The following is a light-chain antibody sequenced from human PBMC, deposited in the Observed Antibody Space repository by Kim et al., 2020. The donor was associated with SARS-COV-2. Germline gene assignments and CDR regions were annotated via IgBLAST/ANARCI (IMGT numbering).Light chain of an antibody. Sequence: ASSGDRVTITCRASQGISSSLAWYQQKLGQAPNLIIYGASTGLSGVPSRFSGSGSGTEFTLTISRVQSEDLATYYCQQYDSYPSTFGQGTRLEIK. CDR2: GAS. V-gene: IGKV1-8*01. CDR1: QGISSS. CDR3: QQYDSYPST. J-gene: IGKJ5*01.